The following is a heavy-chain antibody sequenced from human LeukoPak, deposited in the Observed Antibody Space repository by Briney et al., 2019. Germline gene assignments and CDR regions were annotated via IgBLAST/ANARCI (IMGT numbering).Heavy chain of an antibody. CDR3: ARHQRDVVVVPAAIRVYNWFDP. J-gene: IGHJ5*02. V-gene: IGHV4-39*01. Sequence: SETLSLTCTVSGGSISNNSYFWGWIRQPPGKGLEWIGSIYYSGSAYYNPSLKSRVTISVDTSKNQFSLKLTSVTASDTAVYYCARHQRDVVVVPAAIRVYNWFDPRGQGTLVTVSS. CDR2: IYYSGSA. D-gene: IGHD2-2*02. CDR1: GGSISNNSYF.